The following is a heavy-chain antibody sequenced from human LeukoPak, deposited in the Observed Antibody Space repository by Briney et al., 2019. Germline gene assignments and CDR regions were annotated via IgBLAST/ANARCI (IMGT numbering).Heavy chain of an antibody. CDR1: GGTFSSYA. J-gene: IGHJ5*02. CDR2: IIPIFGTA. D-gene: IGHD6-13*01. CDR3: ARDRIAAHLGNNWFDP. V-gene: IGHV1-69*05. Sequence: SVKVSCKASGGTFSSYAISWVRQAPGQGLEWMGGIIPIFGTANYAQKFQGRVTITTDESTSTAYMELSSLRSEDTAVYYCARDRIAAHLGNNWFDPWGQGTLVTVSS.